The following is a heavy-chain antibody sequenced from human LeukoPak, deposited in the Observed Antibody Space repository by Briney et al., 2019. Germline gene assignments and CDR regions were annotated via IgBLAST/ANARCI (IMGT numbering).Heavy chain of an antibody. CDR1: GGSISSGGYY. CDR2: IYDSGST. Sequence: SQTLSLTCTVCGGSISSGGYYWSWIRQHPGKGLEWIGYIYDSGSTYYDPSLKSRVTISVDTAKNQFSLTLSSVTAADTAVYYCARGPALDDFWSGSLPDYSDYWGQGTLVTVSS. CDR3: ARGPALDDFWSGSLPDYSDY. J-gene: IGHJ4*02. V-gene: IGHV4-31*03. D-gene: IGHD3-3*01.